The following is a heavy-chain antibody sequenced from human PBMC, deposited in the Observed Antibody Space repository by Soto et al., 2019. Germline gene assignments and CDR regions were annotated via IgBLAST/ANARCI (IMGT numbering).Heavy chain of an antibody. V-gene: IGHV4-59*08. D-gene: IGHD3-22*01. Sequence: PSETLSLTCTVSGGSVNSYSWSWIRQPPGKGLEWIGNVYYGGSTYYNPSLKSRVTISVETSKSQFSLKLSSVTAADTAVYYCAGGDYYHSSGYYFYYYTMDVWGQGTTVTVSS. CDR3: AGGDYYHSSGYYFYYYTMDV. CDR1: GGSVNSYS. J-gene: IGHJ6*02. CDR2: VYYGGST.